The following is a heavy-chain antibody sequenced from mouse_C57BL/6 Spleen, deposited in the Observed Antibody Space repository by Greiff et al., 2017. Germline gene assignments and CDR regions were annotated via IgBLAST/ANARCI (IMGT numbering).Heavy chain of an antibody. CDR2: INPYNGGT. CDR3: ARCGGSSSYYFDY. J-gene: IGHJ2*01. CDR1: GYTFTDYY. D-gene: IGHD1-1*01. V-gene: IGHV1-19*01. Sequence: EVQLQQSGPVLVKPGASVKMSCKASGYTFTDYYMNWVKQSHGKSLEWIGVINPYNGGTSYNQKFKGKATLTVDKSSSTAYMELNSLTSEDSAVYYCARCGGSSSYYFDYWGQGTTLTVSS.